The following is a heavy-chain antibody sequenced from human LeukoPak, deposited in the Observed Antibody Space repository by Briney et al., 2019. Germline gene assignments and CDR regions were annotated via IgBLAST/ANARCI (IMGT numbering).Heavy chain of an antibody. CDR1: GFTFSSRDW. D-gene: IGHD6-6*01. V-gene: IGHV3-7*01. J-gene: IGHJ4*02. CDR3: ARESFAARWD. CDR2: IKQDGSQK. Sequence: GGSLRLSCVASGFTFSSRDWMTWVRQAPGKGLEWVANIKQDGSQKSYVDSVKGRFTISRDNANNLLYLQMNSLRAEDTAVYYCARESFAARWDWGQGTLVTVSS.